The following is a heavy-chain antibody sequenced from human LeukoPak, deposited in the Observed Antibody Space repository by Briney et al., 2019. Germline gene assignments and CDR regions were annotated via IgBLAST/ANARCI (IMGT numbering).Heavy chain of an antibody. Sequence: GGSLRLSCAASGFTFDDYAMRWVRQAPGKGLEWLSLISGDGGGTYYADSVKGRFTISRDNSKNSLYLQMNRLTTEVTALYYCAKVSGQWLVRYFPRWGQGCLVTV. CDR3: AKVSGQWLVRYFPR. CDR2: ISGDGGGT. J-gene: IGHJ1*01. V-gene: IGHV3-43*02. D-gene: IGHD6-19*01. CDR1: GFTFDDYA.